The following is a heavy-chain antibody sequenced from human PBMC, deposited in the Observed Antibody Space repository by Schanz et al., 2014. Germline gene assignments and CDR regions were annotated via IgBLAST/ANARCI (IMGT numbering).Heavy chain of an antibody. J-gene: IGHJ4*02. CDR3: VRVSFADPRLYRGMDRDIDY. V-gene: IGHV3-23*01. D-gene: IGHD5-18*01. CDR2: ISGDHRNT. Sequence: DVHLLESGGGLVQPGGSLRLSCAASEFTFSTDAMSWVRQAPGKGLEWVSSISGDHRNTFYADSVKGRFTISRDNSKNTLYLQMNNLRAEDTAVYYCVRVSFADPRLYRGMDRDIDYWGQGTLVTVSS. CDR1: EFTFSTDA.